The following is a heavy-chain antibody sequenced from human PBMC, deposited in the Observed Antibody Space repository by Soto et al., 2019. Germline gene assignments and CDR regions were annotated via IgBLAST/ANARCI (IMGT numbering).Heavy chain of an antibody. V-gene: IGHV1-18*01. D-gene: IGHD6-19*01. CDR2: INTYNGNT. J-gene: IGHJ6*02. CDR3: AMVAVYATPNAQDV. CDR1: GYTFTRYG. Sequence: QVQLVQSGAEVKNPGASVKVSCKASGYTFTRYGIGWARQAPGQGLEWMGWINTYNGNTNYAQNIQGRVTLTTDTTTSPADTEARSLASNDTCIYYCAMVAVYATPNAQDVWGQGTTVIVSS.